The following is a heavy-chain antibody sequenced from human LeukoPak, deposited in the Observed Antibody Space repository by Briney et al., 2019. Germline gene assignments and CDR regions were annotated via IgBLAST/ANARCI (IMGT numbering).Heavy chain of an antibody. CDR2: ISERGGST. CDR3: AKRGVVIRGILVIGYHQEAYHYDF. J-gene: IGHJ4*02. D-gene: IGHD3-10*01. Sequence: PGGSLRLSCAASEFTFSSYAMSWVRQAPGKGLEWVSYISERGGSTTYADFVKGRFTISRDTSLNTLYLQMNNLRAEDTAVYFCAKRGVVIRGILVIGYHQEAYHYDFWGQGVLVTVSS. V-gene: IGHV3-23*01. CDR1: EFTFSSYA.